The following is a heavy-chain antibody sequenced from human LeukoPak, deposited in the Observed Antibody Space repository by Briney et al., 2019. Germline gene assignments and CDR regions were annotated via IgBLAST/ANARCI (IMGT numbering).Heavy chain of an antibody. V-gene: IGHV3-30*18. J-gene: IGHJ4*02. CDR1: GFTFSSYG. CDR3: ANFLTKGYYDSSGY. CDR2: ISYDGSNK. Sequence: PGGSLRLSCAASGFTFSSYGMHWVRQAPGKRLEWVAVISYDGSNKYYADSVKGRFTISRDNSKNTLYLQMNSLRAEDTAVYYCANFLTKGYYDSSGYWGQGTLVTVSS. D-gene: IGHD3-22*01.